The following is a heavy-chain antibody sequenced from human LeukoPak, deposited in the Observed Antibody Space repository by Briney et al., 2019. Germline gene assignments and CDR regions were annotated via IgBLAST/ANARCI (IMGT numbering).Heavy chain of an antibody. V-gene: IGHV1-69*04. D-gene: IGHD3-10*01. CDR1: GGTFSSYA. CDR2: IIPILGIA. J-gene: IGHJ4*02. Sequence: SVKVSCKASGGTFSSYAISWVRQAPEHGLEWMGRIIPILGIANYAQKFQGRVTITADKSTSTAYMELSSLRSEDTAVYYCARGVSMVRGVFPDYFDYWGQGTLVTVAS. CDR3: ARGVSMVRGVFPDYFDY.